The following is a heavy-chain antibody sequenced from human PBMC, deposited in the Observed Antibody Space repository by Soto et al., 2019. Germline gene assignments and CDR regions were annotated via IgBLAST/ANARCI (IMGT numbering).Heavy chain of an antibody. CDR1: GFTFSSYE. V-gene: IGHV3-48*03. D-gene: IGHD1-7*01. CDR2: ISSSGSTI. J-gene: IGHJ3*02. CDR3: ARRWNYGSYDAFDI. Sequence: GGSLRLSCAASGFTFSSYEMNWVRQAPGKGLEWVSYISSSGSTIYYADSVKGRFTISRDNAKNSLYLQMNSLRAEDTAVYYCARRWNYGSYDAFDIWGQGTMVTVSS.